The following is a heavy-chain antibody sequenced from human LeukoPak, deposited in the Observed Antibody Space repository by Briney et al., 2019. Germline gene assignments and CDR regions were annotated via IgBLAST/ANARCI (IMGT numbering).Heavy chain of an antibody. Sequence: ASVKVSCKASGYTFTGYYMHWVRQAPGQGLEWMGWINPNSGGTNYAQKFQGRVTMTRDTSISTAYMELSRLRSDDTAVYYCARYLVPAAITDYWGQGTLVTVSS. CDR2: INPNSGGT. CDR3: ARYLVPAAITDY. V-gene: IGHV1-2*02. J-gene: IGHJ4*02. D-gene: IGHD2-2*01. CDR1: GYTFTGYY.